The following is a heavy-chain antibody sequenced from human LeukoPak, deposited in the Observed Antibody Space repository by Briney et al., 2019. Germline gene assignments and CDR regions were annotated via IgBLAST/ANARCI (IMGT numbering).Heavy chain of an antibody. CDR2: ISSSGETI. Sequence: GGSLRLSCVASGFTFSSYEVNWVRQAPGKGLEWLAYISSSGETIYYANSVRGRFTISRDNAKNSLFLQMNSLRGEDTAVYYCAPSYSSDGSSQYFQFWGQGTLVPASA. CDR1: GFTFSSYE. J-gene: IGHJ4*02. V-gene: IGHV3-48*03. D-gene: IGHD6-25*01. CDR3: APSYSSDGSSQYFQF.